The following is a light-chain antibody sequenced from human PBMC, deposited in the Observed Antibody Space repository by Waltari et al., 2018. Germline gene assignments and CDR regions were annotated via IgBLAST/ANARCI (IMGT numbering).Light chain of an antibody. V-gene: IGKV3-20*01. CDR2: GAS. CDR1: QSVSSSY. J-gene: IGKJ2*01. Sequence: EIVLTQSPGTLSLSPGERATLSCRASQSVSSSYLAGYQQKPGQAPRLLIYGASSRATGMPDRFSASGSGTDFTLTISRLEPEDFAVYYCQQYGSSQYTFGQGTNLEIK. CDR3: QQYGSSQYT.